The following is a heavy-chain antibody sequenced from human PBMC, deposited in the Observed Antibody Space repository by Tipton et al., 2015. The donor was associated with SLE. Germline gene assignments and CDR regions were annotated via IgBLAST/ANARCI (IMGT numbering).Heavy chain of an antibody. J-gene: IGHJ4*02. V-gene: IGHV4-38-2*02. D-gene: IGHD4-23*01. CDR3: ARARWQLPWSYYFDP. CDR2: FDLSGTT. Sequence: GLVKPSETLSLSCSVSGYSISGDYYWGWLRQPPGKGLEWVASFDLSGTTYYNATLKSRVSISVDTSKSQFSLKLNSVTAADTAVYYCARARWQLPWSYYFDPWGQGTLVTVSS. CDR1: GYSISGDYY.